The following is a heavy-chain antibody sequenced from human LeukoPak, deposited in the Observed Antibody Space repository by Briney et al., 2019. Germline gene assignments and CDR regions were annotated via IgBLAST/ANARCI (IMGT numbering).Heavy chain of an antibody. CDR2: INHSGST. CDR1: GGSFSGYY. D-gene: IGHD3-22*01. J-gene: IGHJ6*02. Sequence: SETLSLTCAVYGGSFSGYYWSWIRQPPGKGREWIGEINHSGSTNYNPSLKSRVTISVDTSKNQFSLKLSSVTAADTAVYYCARGVPVDSSGYYYLYYYYYGMDVWGQGTTVTVSS. CDR3: ARGVPVDSSGYYYLYYYYYGMDV. V-gene: IGHV4-34*01.